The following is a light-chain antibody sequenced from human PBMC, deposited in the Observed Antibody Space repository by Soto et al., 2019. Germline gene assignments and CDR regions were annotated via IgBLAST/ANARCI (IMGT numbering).Light chain of an antibody. CDR1: QNVNTW. Sequence: DIQMTQSPPTLSASVGDRVTITCRASQNVNTWLAWYQQKPGRAPKLLIHKASILEAGVPSRFSGSGSGTEFTLTINSLQPYDFATYYCQHYDQYLITFCQGTRLEIK. J-gene: IGKJ5*01. CDR2: KAS. CDR3: QHYDQYLIT. V-gene: IGKV1-5*03.